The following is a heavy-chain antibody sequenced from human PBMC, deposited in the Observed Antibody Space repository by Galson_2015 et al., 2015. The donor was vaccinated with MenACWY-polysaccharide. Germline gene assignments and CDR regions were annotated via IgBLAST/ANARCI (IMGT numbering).Heavy chain of an antibody. Sequence: SLRLSCAASGFSFSANGMSWVRQAPGRGLEWVSGSGSGGGLYYADSVKGRFTVSRDNSNNTLYLQMNNLRAGDTAVYYCAKVGPRSSWTMGIDYWGQGTLVTVSS. V-gene: IGHV3-23*01. D-gene: IGHD6-13*01. J-gene: IGHJ4*02. CDR3: AKVGPRSSWTMGIDY. CDR2: SGSGGGL. CDR1: GFSFSANG.